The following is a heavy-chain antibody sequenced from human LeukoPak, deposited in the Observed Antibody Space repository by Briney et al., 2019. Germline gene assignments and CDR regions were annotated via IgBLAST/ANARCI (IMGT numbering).Heavy chain of an antibody. CDR3: ARGTMNLDY. CDR2: INPHSGDT. Sequence: ASVKVSCNTSGYSFTGYYMHWVRQAPGQGLEWMGWINPHSGDTVYAQNFLGRLTMTRDTSISTAYMELTRLRPDDTAVHYCARGTMNLDYWGQGSLVTVSS. CDR1: GYSFTGYY. V-gene: IGHV1-2*02. J-gene: IGHJ4*02. D-gene: IGHD3-22*01.